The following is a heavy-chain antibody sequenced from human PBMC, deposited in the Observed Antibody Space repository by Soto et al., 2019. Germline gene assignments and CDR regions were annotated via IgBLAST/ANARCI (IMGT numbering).Heavy chain of an antibody. CDR1: GGTFSSYF. J-gene: IGHJ6*02. CDR2: IIPVFGTA. D-gene: IGHD6-13*01. V-gene: IGHV1-69*13. CDR3: ARETPSAAAAYYYYGLDV. Sequence: SVKVSCKVSGGTFSSYFINWVRQAPGQGLEWVGGIIPVFGTASHAEKFQGRVTITADESTSTAYMELSRLRSDDTAVYYCARETPSAAAAYYYYGLDVWGQGTTVTVSS.